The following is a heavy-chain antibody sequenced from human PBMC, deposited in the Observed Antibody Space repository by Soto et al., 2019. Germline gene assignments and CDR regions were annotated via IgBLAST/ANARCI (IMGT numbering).Heavy chain of an antibody. CDR2: MNSNSGNT. CDR1: GYTFTSYD. J-gene: IGHJ4*02. D-gene: IGHD6-13*01. V-gene: IGHV1-8*01. Sequence: ASVKVSCKASGYTFTSYDINWVRQATGQGLEWMGWMNSNSGNTGYAQKFQGRVTMTRNTSISTAYMELSSLRSEDTAVYYCARRDGSSWYLERDDYWGQGTLVTVSS. CDR3: ARRDGSSWYLERDDY.